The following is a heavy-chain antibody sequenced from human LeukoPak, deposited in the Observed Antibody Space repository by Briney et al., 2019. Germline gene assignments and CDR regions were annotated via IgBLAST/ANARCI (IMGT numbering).Heavy chain of an antibody. J-gene: IGHJ5*01. CDR2: LRGSGDIT. D-gene: IGHD2-2*01. CDR1: GFTFGTYA. V-gene: IGHV3-23*01. Sequence: GGSLRLSCAASGFTFGTYAMSWLRQAPGKGLEWVSVLRGSGDITYYADSVKGRFTISRDNSKNTLYLQMNTLRAEDTAVYYCAKGACSSTSCPYDSWGQGTLVTVSS. CDR3: AKGACSSTSCPYDS.